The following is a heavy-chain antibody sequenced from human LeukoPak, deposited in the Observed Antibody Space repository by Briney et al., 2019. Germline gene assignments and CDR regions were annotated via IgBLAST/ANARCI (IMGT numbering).Heavy chain of an antibody. D-gene: IGHD3-10*01. CDR2: IIPIFGTA. CDR3: AREGVLLWFGELPLSPYDAFDI. CDR1: GGTFSSYA. V-gene: IGHV1-69*05. Sequence: ASVKVSCKASGGTFSSYAISWVRQAPGQGLEWMGGIIPIFGTANYAQKFQGRVTMTRDTSTSTVYMELSSLRSEDTAVYYCAREGVLLWFGELPLSPYDAFDIWGQGTMVTVSS. J-gene: IGHJ3*02.